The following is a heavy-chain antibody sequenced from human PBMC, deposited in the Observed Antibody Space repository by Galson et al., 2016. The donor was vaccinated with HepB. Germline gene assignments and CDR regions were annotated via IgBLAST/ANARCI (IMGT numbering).Heavy chain of an antibody. CDR3: ASFGDWDYYGVDV. J-gene: IGHJ6*04. Sequence: SLRLSCAASGFSFSGYSMNWVRQAPGKGLEWLSHITSSSGSIYYADSVKGRFAISRDNAKNSLFLQMNFLRAEDTAVYYCASFGDWDYYGVDVWGKGTTVIVSS. CDR1: GFSFSGYS. D-gene: IGHD3-16*01. CDR2: ITSSSGSI. V-gene: IGHV3-48*01.